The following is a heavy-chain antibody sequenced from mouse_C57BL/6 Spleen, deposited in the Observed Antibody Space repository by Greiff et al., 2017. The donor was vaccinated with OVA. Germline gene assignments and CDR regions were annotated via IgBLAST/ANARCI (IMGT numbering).Heavy chain of an antibody. CDR1: GYTFTDYY. J-gene: IGHJ1*03. CDR3: ARNHYYGSSYRGYFDV. V-gene: IGHV1-26*01. CDR2: INPNNGGT. Sequence: EVQLQQSGPELVKTGASVKISCKASGYTFTDYYMNWVKQSHGKSLEWIGDINPNNGGTSYNQKFKGKATLTVDKSSSTAYMELRSLTSEDSAVYYCARNHYYGSSYRGYFDVWGTGTTVTVSS. D-gene: IGHD1-1*01.